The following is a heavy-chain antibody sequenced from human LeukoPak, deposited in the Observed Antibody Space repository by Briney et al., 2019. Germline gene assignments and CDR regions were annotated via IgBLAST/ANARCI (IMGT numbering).Heavy chain of an antibody. CDR3: AKVKFGGNYYGSGSYFDY. D-gene: IGHD3-10*01. J-gene: IGHJ4*02. CDR2: ISSSCSTK. V-gene: IGHV3-48*03. Sequence: GGSLRLSCAASGFTFSSYEMNWVRQVPGKGLEWGSYISSSCSTKYYADSVKGRLTISRDNAKNSLYLEMNSLRVEDTAVYYCAKVKFGGNYYGSGSYFDYWGQGTLVTVSS. CDR1: GFTFSSYE.